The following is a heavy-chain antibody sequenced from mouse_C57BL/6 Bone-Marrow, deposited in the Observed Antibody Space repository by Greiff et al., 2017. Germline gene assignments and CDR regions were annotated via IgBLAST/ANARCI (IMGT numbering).Heavy chain of an antibody. Sequence: EVQRVESGGGLVKPGGSLKLSCAASGFTFSSYAMSWVRQTPEKRLEWVATISDGGSYTYYPDNVKGRFTISRDNAKNNLYLQMSHLKSEDTAMXYCARGRLRGYFDVWGTGTTVTVSS. J-gene: IGHJ1*03. D-gene: IGHD2-4*01. V-gene: IGHV5-4*01. CDR2: ISDGGSYT. CDR3: ARGRLRGYFDV. CDR1: GFTFSSYA.